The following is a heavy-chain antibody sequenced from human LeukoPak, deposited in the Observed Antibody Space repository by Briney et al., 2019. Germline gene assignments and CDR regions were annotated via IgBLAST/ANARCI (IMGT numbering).Heavy chain of an antibody. J-gene: IGHJ4*02. V-gene: IGHV1-2*06. CDR2: INPNSGGT. CDR3: ARGGAYDYVWGSYRYFDY. CDR1: GYTFTGYY. D-gene: IGHD3-16*02. Sequence: ASVKVSCKASGYTFTGYYMHWVRQAPGQGLEWMGRINPNSGGTNYAQKFQGRVTMTRDTSISTAYMELSRLRSDDTAVYYCARGGAYDYVWGSYRYFDYWGQGTLVTVSP.